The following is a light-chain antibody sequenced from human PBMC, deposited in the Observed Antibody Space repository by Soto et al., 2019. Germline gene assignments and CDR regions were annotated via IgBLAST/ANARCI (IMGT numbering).Light chain of an antibody. CDR2: SDN. CDR1: FSNVGINT. J-gene: IGLJ2*01. Sequence: QSVLTQPPSASGTPGQRVTISCSGSFSNVGINTVNWYQQLPGTAPKLLIYSDNQRPSGVPDRFSGPKSGTSASLAISGLQSEDAADYYCASWDDSLNGVVFGGGTKLTVL. CDR3: ASWDDSLNGVV. V-gene: IGLV1-44*01.